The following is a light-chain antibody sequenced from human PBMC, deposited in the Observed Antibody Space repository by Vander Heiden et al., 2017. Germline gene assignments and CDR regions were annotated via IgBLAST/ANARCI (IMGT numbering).Light chain of an antibody. CDR2: AAS. V-gene: IGKV1-39*01. CDR3: QQSHSLLRT. Sequence: DIQMTQSPSSLSASVGDRVTITCRASQGIYSYLNWYRQKPGKAPELLIYAASSLQRGVPSRFSGSGFGTDFTLTITSLQREDCATYYCQQSHSLLRTFGQGTKVEIK. CDR1: QGIYSY. J-gene: IGKJ1*01.